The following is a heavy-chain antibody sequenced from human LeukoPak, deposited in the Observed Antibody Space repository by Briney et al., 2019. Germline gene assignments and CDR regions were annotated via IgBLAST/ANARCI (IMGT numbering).Heavy chain of an antibody. Sequence: SETLSLTCTVSGGSISRYYWSWIRQSPGKGLEWIGYIYYSGSTNYNPSLKSRVTISVDTSKNQFSLKLSSVTAADTAVYYCAREGSSSSSRWYFDLWGRGTLVTVSS. J-gene: IGHJ2*01. CDR1: GGSISRYY. CDR3: AREGSSSSSRWYFDL. CDR2: IYYSGST. D-gene: IGHD6-6*01. V-gene: IGHV4-59*01.